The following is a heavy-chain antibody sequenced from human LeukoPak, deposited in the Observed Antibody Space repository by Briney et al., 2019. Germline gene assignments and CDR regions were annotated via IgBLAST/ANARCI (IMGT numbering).Heavy chain of an antibody. Sequence: GSLRLSCAAPGFTFSNYWMHWVRQAPGKGLVWVSRINSDGSSTTSADSVKGRFTISRDNAKNTLYLQMNSLRAEDTAVYYCAKGGATVIDYWGQGTLVTVSS. D-gene: IGHD4-17*01. J-gene: IGHJ4*02. CDR3: AKGGATVIDY. V-gene: IGHV3-74*01. CDR1: GFTFSNYW. CDR2: INSDGSST.